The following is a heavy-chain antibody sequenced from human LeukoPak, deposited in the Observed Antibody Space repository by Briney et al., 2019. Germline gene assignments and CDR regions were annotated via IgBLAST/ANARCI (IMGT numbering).Heavy chain of an antibody. CDR3: ARVSDSSGYYLGY. CDR1: GGSFSGYY. D-gene: IGHD3-22*01. V-gene: IGHV4-34*01. J-gene: IGHJ4*02. Sequence: PSETLSLTYAVYGGSFSGYYWSWIRQPPGKGLEWIGEINHSGSTNYNPSLKSRVTISVDTSKNQFSLKLSSVTAADTAVYYCARVSDSSGYYLGYWGQGTLVTVSS. CDR2: INHSGST.